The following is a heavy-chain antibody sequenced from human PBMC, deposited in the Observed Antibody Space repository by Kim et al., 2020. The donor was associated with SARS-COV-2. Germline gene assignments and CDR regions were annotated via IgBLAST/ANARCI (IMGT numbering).Heavy chain of an antibody. J-gene: IGHJ6*02. D-gene: IGHD1-20*01. CDR3: AKGPGITGTTSNYYYYGMDV. V-gene: IGHV3-23*01. Sequence: RFTISRDTSKNTLYLEMNSLRAEDTAVYYCAKGPGITGTTSNYYYYGMDVWGQGTTVTVSS.